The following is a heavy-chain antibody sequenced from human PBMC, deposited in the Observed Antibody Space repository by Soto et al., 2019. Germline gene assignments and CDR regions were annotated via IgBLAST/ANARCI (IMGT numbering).Heavy chain of an antibody. CDR2: IYYSGST. V-gene: IGHV4-59*08. CDR1: GGSISSYY. J-gene: IGHJ6*03. D-gene: IGHD3-3*01. CDR3: ARLVVPAALLVLRFLEWLPDMDV. Sequence: SETLSLTCTVSGGSISSYYWSWIRQPPGKGLEWIGYIYYSGSTNYNPSLKSRVTISVDTSKNQFSLKLSSVTAADTAVYYCARLVVPAALLVLRFLEWLPDMDVWGKGTTVTVS.